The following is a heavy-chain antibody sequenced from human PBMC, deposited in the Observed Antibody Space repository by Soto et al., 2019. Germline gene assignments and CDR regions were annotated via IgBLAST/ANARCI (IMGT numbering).Heavy chain of an antibody. CDR2: ISSSGSTI. V-gene: IGHV3-11*01. CDR1: GFTFSDYY. J-gene: IGHJ6*03. CDR3: ARAEYYYYYMDV. Sequence: QVQLVESGGGLVKPGGSLRLSCAASGFTFSDYYMSWIRQAPGKGLEWVSYISSSGSTIYYADSVQGRFTISRDNAKKSLYLQINCLRAEDTAVYYCARAEYYYYYMDVWVKGTTVTVSS.